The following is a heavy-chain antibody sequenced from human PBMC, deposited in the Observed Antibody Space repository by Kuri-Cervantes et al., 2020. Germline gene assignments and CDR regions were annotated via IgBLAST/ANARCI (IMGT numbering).Heavy chain of an antibody. V-gene: IGHV3-30*19. D-gene: IGHD1-1*01. CDR1: GFTFSSYG. Sequence: LSLTCAASGFTFSSYGMHWVRQAPGKGLEWVAVIWYDGSNKYYADSVKGRFTISRDNSKNTLYLQMNSLRAEDTAVYYCARDQDDGYFDYWGQGTLVTVSS. CDR2: IWYDGSNK. CDR3: ARDQDDGYFDY. J-gene: IGHJ4*02.